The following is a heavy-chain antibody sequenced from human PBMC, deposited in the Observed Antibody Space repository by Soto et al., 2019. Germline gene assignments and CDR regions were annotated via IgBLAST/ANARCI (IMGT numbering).Heavy chain of an antibody. Sequence: EVQLVESGGGLVQPGGSLRLSYAASGFTFSSYWMSWVRQAPGKGLEWVANIKQDGSEKYYVDSVKGRFTISRDNAKNSLYLQMNSLRAEDTAVYYCARDAGGAYYDFWSGYYVDYWGQGTLVTVSS. D-gene: IGHD3-3*01. CDR2: IKQDGSEK. J-gene: IGHJ4*02. V-gene: IGHV3-7*01. CDR3: ARDAGGAYYDFWSGYYVDY. CDR1: GFTFSSYW.